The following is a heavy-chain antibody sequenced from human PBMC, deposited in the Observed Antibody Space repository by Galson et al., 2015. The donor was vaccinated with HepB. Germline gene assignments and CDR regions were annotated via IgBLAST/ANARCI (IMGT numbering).Heavy chain of an antibody. V-gene: IGHV3-7*03. CDR2: IKQDGSEK. CDR1: GFTFSSYW. D-gene: IGHD2-2*01. J-gene: IGHJ6*02. Sequence: SLRLSCAASGFTFSSYWMSWVRQAPGKGLEWVANIKQDGSEKYYVDSVKGRFTISRDNAKNSLYLQMNSLRAEDTAVYYCARKFPVVPAAMWGALYYYYGMDVWGQGTTVTVSS. CDR3: ARKFPVVPAAMWGALYYYYGMDV.